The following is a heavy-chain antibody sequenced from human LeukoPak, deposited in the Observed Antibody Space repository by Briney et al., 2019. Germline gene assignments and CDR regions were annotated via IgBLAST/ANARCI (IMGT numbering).Heavy chain of an antibody. CDR1: GYTFTVYY. D-gene: IGHD3-10*01. V-gene: IGHV1-2*02. Sequence: GASVRVSCKASGYTFTVYYMHWGRQAPGQGLEWMGWINPNSGGTNYAQKFQGRVTITRDTSISTAYMELSRLRSDDTAVYYCARVYDSGSQAYFYYMDVWGKGTTVTISS. J-gene: IGHJ6*03. CDR2: INPNSGGT. CDR3: ARVYDSGSQAYFYYMDV.